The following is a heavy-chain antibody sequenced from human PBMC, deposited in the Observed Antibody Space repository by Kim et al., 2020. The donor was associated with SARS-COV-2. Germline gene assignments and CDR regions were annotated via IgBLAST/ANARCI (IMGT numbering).Heavy chain of an antibody. CDR3: AHRRPLLGKGPFTGFDRDYYDY. CDR1: GFSLITGGEG. CDR2: IYWDDDK. D-gene: IGHD3-9*01. J-gene: IGHJ4*02. Sequence: SGPTLVNPTQTLTLTCTFSGFSLITGGEGVGWIRQPPEKALEWIALIYWDDDKRFSPSLKSRVTITKDTSKNQVVLTMTTMDPVDTATYYCAHRRPLLGKGPFTGFDRDYYDYWSQGTLVAVSS. V-gene: IGHV2-5*02.